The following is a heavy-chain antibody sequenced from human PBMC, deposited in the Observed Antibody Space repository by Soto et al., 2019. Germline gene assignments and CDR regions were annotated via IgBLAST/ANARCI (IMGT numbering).Heavy chain of an antibody. Sequence: QVQLVESGGGVVQPGRSLRLSCAASGFTFSSYAMHWVRQAPGKGLEWVAVISYDGSNKYYADSVKGRFTISRDNPKNTLYLQKNSMRAEDTAVYYVARDLAGAGTCDECYCMDVWGQGTTVTVSS. CDR2: ISYDGSNK. CDR3: ARDLAGAGTCDECYCMDV. D-gene: IGHD6-13*01. J-gene: IGHJ6*02. CDR1: GFTFSSYA. V-gene: IGHV3-30-3*01.